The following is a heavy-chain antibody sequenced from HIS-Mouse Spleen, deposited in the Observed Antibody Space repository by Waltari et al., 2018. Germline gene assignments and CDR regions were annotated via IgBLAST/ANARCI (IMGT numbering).Heavy chain of an antibody. J-gene: IGHJ4*02. CDR1: GFPFRSYG. Sequence: QVQLVESGGGVVQPGRSLRLSWAASGFPFRSYGMHWVRRAPGKGLEWVAVISYDGSNKYYADSVKGRFTISRDNSKNTLYLQMNSLRAEDTAVYYCAKDLSGSYYNYFDYWGQGTLVTVSS. V-gene: IGHV3-30*18. CDR2: ISYDGSNK. CDR3: AKDLSGSYYNYFDY. D-gene: IGHD1-26*01.